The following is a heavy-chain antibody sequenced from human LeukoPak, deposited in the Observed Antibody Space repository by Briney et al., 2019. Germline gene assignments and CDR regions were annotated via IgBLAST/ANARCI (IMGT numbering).Heavy chain of an antibody. CDR1: GYTFTGYY. J-gene: IGHJ6*03. CDR3: ARGVVIIIHYYYYMDV. D-gene: IGHD3-3*01. Sequence: GASVKVSCKASGYTFTGYYMHWVRQAPGQGLEWMGWINPNSGGTNYAQKFQGRVTMTRDTSISTAYMELSRLRSGDTAVYYCARGVVIIIHYYYYMDVWGKGTTVTVSS. CDR2: INPNSGGT. V-gene: IGHV1-2*02.